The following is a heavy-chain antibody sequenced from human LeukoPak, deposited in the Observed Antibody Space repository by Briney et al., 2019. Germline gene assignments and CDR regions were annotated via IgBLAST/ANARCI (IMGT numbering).Heavy chain of an antibody. V-gene: IGHV4-34*01. Sequence: SETLSLTCAVSGGSFSDYQWNWIRQSPGKGLEWLGEIGHSGTTTYNPSLKSRVTISVDTSKNQFSLKLSSVTAADTAVYYCARGNGDYSQDYYFDYWGQGTLVTVSS. CDR2: IGHSGTT. J-gene: IGHJ4*02. CDR3: ARGNGDYSQDYYFDY. CDR1: GGSFSDYQ. D-gene: IGHD4-17*01.